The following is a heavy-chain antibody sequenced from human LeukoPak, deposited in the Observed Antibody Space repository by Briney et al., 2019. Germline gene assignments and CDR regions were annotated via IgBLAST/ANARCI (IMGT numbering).Heavy chain of an antibody. Sequence: PGGSLRFSCAASGFTLSGYWMSWVRQAPGKGLEWVARLHADGIERYYVDPVKGRFTISRDNAKNSLHLQMYSLRLDDTAVYYCARGGYSFDYLGQGTLVTVSS. J-gene: IGHJ4*02. CDR3: ARGGYSFDY. D-gene: IGHD5-12*01. V-gene: IGHV3-7*01. CDR1: GFTLSGYW. CDR2: LHADGIER.